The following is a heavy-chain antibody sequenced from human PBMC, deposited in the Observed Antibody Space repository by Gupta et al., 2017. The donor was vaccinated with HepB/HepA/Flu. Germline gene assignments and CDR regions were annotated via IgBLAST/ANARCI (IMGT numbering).Heavy chain of an antibody. Sequence: EVQLVEAGGGLGKPGGFLRLSCAASGFTFSSYSMNWVRQAPGKGLEWVSSISSSSSYIFYADSVKGQFTISRDNAKNSRDLQLNSLRAADTAVYYCSRDGNYDSLTIHGMDVWGQGTTVTVSS. J-gene: IGHJ6*02. D-gene: IGHD3-9*01. CDR1: GFTFSSYS. CDR3: SRDGNYDSLTIHGMDV. V-gene: IGHV3-21*01. CDR2: ISSSSSYI.